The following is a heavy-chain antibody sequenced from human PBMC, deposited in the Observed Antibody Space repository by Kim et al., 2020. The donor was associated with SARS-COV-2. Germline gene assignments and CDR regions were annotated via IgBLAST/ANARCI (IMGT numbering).Heavy chain of an antibody. CDR1: GGSINSGGYY. CDR3: ARAPIWFGELGWFDS. J-gene: IGHJ5*01. Sequence: TLSLTCIVSGGSINSGGYYWSWIRQHPGKGLEWIGNIYYSGSISYIPSYNPSLKSRVTILLDTSKNQFSLNLTSVTAADTAVYYCARAPIWFGELGWFDSWGQGTLVTVSS. V-gene: IGHV4-31*03. D-gene: IGHD3-10*01. CDR2: IYYSGSISYIP.